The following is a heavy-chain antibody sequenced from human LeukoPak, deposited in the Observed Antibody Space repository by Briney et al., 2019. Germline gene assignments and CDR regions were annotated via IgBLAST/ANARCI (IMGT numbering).Heavy chain of an antibody. D-gene: IGHD3-16*02. CDR3: ARDPPYDYVWGSYRPDHNWFDP. V-gene: IGHV4-59*01. CDR2: IYYSGST. J-gene: IGHJ5*02. CDR1: GGSISSYY. Sequence: KPSETLSLTCTVSGGSISSYYWSWIRQPPGKGLEWIGYIYYSGSTNYNPSLKSRVTISVDTSKNQFSLKLSSVTAADTAVYYCARDPPYDYVWGSYRPDHNWFDPWGQGTLVTVSS.